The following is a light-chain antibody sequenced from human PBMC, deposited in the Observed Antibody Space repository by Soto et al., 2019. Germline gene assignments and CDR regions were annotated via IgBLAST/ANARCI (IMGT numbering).Light chain of an antibody. CDR1: QTRRIY. J-gene: IGKJ1*01. V-gene: IGKV1-39*01. Sequence: IQLTQSPSSLSASVGDRVTSTCRASQTRRIYLNWYQQRPRKGPKLLIYAASSLQNGVPARFSGSGSGTEFSLTLTRLQPEYFGTYFCQHTDSSRWPFGQGTKV. CDR2: AAS. CDR3: QHTDSSRWP.